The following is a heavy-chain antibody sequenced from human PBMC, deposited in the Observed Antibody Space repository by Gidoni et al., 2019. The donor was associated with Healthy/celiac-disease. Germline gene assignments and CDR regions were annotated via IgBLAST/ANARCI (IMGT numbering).Heavy chain of an antibody. J-gene: IGHJ4*02. CDR3: ARVKGGSADY. V-gene: IGHV4-38-2*02. CDR2: IYHSGST. D-gene: IGHD1-26*01. CDR1: GYSLSSGYY. Sequence: QVPLQESGPGLVKPSETLSLTCTVSGYSLSSGYYWGWIRQPPGKGLEWIGSIYHSGSTYYNPSLKSRVTISVDTSKNQFSLKLSSVTAADTAVYYCARVKGGSADYWGQGTLVTVSS.